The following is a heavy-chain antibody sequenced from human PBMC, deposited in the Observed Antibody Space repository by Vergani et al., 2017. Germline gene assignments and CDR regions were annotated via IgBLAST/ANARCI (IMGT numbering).Heavy chain of an antibody. CDR2: IYYSGST. J-gene: IGHJ4*02. V-gene: IGHV4-31*03. CDR3: ARAPYSSSWVYYFDY. D-gene: IGHD6-13*01. CDR1: GGSISSGGSY. Sequence: QVQLQESGPGLVKPSQTLSLTCTVSGGSISSGGSYWSWIRQHPGKGLEWIGYIYYSGSTYYNPSLKSRVTISVDTSKNQFSLKLSSVTAADTAVYYCARAPYSSSWVYYFDYWGQGTLVTVSS.